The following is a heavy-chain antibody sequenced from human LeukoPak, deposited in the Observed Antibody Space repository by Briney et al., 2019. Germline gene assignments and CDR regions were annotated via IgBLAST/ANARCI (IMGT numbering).Heavy chain of an antibody. D-gene: IGHD3-16*01. CDR3: ARGGSGFDY. J-gene: IGHJ4*02. Sequence: PSETLSLTCTVSGGSISSYYWSWIRQPPGKGLEWIGYIYYSGSTNYNPSLKSRVTISVDTSKNQFSLKLSSVTAADTAVYYCARGGSGFDYWGQGTLVTVSS. CDR1: GGSISSYY. CDR2: IYYSGST. V-gene: IGHV4-59*08.